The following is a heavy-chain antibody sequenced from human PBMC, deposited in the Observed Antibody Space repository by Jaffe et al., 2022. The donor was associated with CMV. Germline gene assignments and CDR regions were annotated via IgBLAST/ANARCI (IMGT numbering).Heavy chain of an antibody. CDR1: GFTFSSYS. J-gene: IGHJ6*02. CDR3: ARGMDYSNYGHGMDV. V-gene: IGHV3-21*01. Sequence: EVQLVESGGGLVKPGGSLRLSCAASGFTFSSYSMNWVRQAPGKGLEWVSSISSSSSYIYYADSVKGRFTISRDNAKNSLYLQMNSLRAEDTAVYYCARGMDYSNYGHGMDVWGQGTTVTVSS. D-gene: IGHD4-4*01. CDR2: ISSSSSYI.